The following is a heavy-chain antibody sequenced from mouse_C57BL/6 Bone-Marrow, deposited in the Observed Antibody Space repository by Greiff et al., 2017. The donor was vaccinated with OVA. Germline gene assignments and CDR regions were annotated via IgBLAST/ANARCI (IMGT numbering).Heavy chain of an antibody. Sequence: QVHVKQPGTELVKPGASVKLSCKASGYTFTSYWMHWVKQRPGQGLEWIGNINPSNGGTNYNEKFKSKATLTVDKSSSTAYMQLSSLTSEDSAVYYCARYDPPYYYAMDYWGQGTSVTVSS. V-gene: IGHV1-53*01. CDR3: ARYDPPYYYAMDY. CDR1: GYTFTSYW. CDR2: INPSNGGT. D-gene: IGHD2-3*01. J-gene: IGHJ4*01.